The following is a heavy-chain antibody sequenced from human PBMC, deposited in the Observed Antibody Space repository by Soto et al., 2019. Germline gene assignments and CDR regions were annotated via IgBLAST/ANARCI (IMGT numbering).Heavy chain of an antibody. CDR3: ARACSSNSCYDVFDY. D-gene: IGHD2-2*01. CDR2: IYTSRST. Sequence: QVQLQESGPGLLKPSETLSLTCTVSGGSISSYYWSWIRQPAGKGLEWIGRIYTSRSTNYNPSLKSRVTMSVDTSKNQFSLKLSSVTAADTAVYYCARACSSNSCYDVFDYWGQGTLVTVSS. J-gene: IGHJ4*02. V-gene: IGHV4-4*07. CDR1: GGSISSYY.